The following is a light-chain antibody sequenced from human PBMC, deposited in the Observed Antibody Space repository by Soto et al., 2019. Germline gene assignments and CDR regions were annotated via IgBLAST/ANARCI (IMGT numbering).Light chain of an antibody. V-gene: IGKV3-15*01. CDR1: ETVATN. Sequence: EVVMTQSPATLSASPGERATLSCWASETVATNLVWYQQKPGQAPRLLIPGASTRAAGISDRFRGSGSGTEFTLTISSLRSEDSGIYYCQQYFEWPPMTFGQGTKVEI. J-gene: IGKJ1*01. CDR2: GAS. CDR3: QQYFEWPPMT.